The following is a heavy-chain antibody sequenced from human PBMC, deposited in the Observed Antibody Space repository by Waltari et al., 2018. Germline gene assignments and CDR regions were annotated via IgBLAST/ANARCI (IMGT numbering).Heavy chain of an antibody. Sequence: EVQMVETGGGLIQPGGSLRLSCAVSGLTVNSKNMSWVRQAPGKGLEWVSVLYSGGSTFYADSVKGRFSISREISKNTLYLQMNSLRAEDTAVYYCARDRPFDLWGRGTLVTVSS. V-gene: IGHV3-53*02. CDR3: ARDRPFDL. CDR2: LYSGGST. J-gene: IGHJ2*01. CDR1: GLTVNSKN.